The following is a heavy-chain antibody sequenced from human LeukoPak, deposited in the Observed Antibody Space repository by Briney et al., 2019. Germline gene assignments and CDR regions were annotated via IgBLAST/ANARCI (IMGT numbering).Heavy chain of an antibody. J-gene: IGHJ1*01. CDR1: GGSFSGYY. CDR3: ARPSRGYGKEYFQH. V-gene: IGHV4-34*01. Sequence: SETLSLTCAVYGGSFSGYYWSWIRQPPGKGLEWIGEINHSGSTNYNPSLKSRVTISVDTSKNQFSLKLSSVTAADTAVYYCARPSRGYGKEYFQHWGQGTLVTVSS. D-gene: IGHD5-12*01. CDR2: INHSGST.